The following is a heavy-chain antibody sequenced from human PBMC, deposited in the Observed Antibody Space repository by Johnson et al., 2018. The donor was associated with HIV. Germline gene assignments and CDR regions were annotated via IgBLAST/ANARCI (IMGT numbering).Heavy chain of an antibody. CDR2: INSDGSST. V-gene: IGHV3-74*01. J-gene: IGHJ3*02. Sequence: VQLVESGGDLVQPGGSLRLSCVGSGFTFSTNWMHWVRQAPGKGLVWVSRINSDGSSTSYADSVKGRFTISRDNAKNTLYLQMDSLGAEDTAVYYCARVQLLADDAFNNWGQGTMVTVSS. CDR1: GFTFSTNW. CDR3: ARVQLLADDAFNN. D-gene: IGHD3-10*01.